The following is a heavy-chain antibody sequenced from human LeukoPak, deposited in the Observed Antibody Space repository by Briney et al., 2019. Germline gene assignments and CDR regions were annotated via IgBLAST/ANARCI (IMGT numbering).Heavy chain of an antibody. D-gene: IGHD5-12*01. Sequence: SETLSLICAVYGGSFSGYYWSCIRQPPGKGLEWIGEINHSGSTNYNPSLKSRVTISVDTSKNQFSLKLSSVTAADTAVYYCARVKSYGGHALDYWGQGTLVTVSS. CDR1: GGSFSGYY. CDR2: INHSGST. J-gene: IGHJ4*02. V-gene: IGHV4-34*01. CDR3: ARVKSYGGHALDY.